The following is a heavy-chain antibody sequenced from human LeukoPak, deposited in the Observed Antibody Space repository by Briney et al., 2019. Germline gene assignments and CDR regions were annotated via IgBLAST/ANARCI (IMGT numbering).Heavy chain of an antibody. CDR3: ARHPPEYGSPHGMDV. D-gene: IGHD6-6*01. V-gene: IGHV3-66*04. J-gene: IGHJ6*02. CDR1: GFTVSGNY. CDR2: IYSDGTT. Sequence: GGSLRLSCAASGFTVSGNYMSWVRQAPGKGLEWVSVIYSDGTTYYADSVKGRFSTSRDNSKNTLYLQMNSLRAEDTAVYYCARHPPEYGSPHGMDVWGQGTTATVSS.